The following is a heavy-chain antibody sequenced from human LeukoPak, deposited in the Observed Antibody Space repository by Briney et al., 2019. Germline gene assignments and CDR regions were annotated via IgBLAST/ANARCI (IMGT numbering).Heavy chain of an antibody. CDR1: GGSFSGYY. CDR2: INHSGST. Sequence: PSETLSLTCAVYGGSFSGYYWSWIRQPPGKGLEWIGEINHSGSTNYNPSLKSRVTISVDTSKNQFSLKLSSVTAADTAVYYCVRIALAYCGGDCYSSDYWGQGTLVTVSS. V-gene: IGHV4-34*01. CDR3: VRIALAYCGGDCYSSDY. J-gene: IGHJ4*02. D-gene: IGHD2-21*02.